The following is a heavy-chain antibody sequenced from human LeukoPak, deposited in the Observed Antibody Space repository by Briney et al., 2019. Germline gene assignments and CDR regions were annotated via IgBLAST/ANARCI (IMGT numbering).Heavy chain of an antibody. V-gene: IGHV3-74*01. J-gene: IGHJ5*02. D-gene: IGHD2-2*01. CDR3: ARGVPGSWFDP. CDR1: GFTFSSYW. Sequence: GGSLRLSCAASGFTFSSYWMHWVRQAPGKGLVWVSRINTDGSSTSYADSVKGRFTISRDNAKNTVYLQMNSLRAEDTAVYYCARGVPGSWFDPWGQGTLVTVSS. CDR2: INTDGSST.